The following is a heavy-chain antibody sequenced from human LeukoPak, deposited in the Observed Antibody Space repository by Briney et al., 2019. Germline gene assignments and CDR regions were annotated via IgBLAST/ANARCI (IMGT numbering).Heavy chain of an antibody. CDR1: GFPLSRYA. CDR3: VKDSSSGSYFDY. Sequence: GGPLRLSCSASGFPLSRYAMHWVPQAPGEGVEYVSAISSNGGSTYYADSVKGRFTISRDNSRNTLHLQMSSLRVEDTAVYYCVKDSSSGSYFDYWGQGTLVTVSS. CDR2: ISSNGGST. D-gene: IGHD3-10*01. V-gene: IGHV3-64D*06. J-gene: IGHJ4*02.